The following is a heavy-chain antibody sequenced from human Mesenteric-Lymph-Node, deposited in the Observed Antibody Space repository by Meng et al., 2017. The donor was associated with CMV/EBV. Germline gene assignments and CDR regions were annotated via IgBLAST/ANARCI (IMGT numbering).Heavy chain of an antibody. CDR3: AKGYGLFNY. CDR1: GITFSSYA. D-gene: IGHD3-3*01. J-gene: IGHJ4*02. Sequence: EVQLLESGGGLVQLGGSLRLSCAASGITFSSYAMSWVRQAPGKGLEWVSAISVSGGTTYYKDSVKGRFTISRDNSDNMLYLQMNSLRAEDTAVYYCAKGYGLFNYWGRGTLVTV. CDR2: ISVSGGTT. V-gene: IGHV3-23*01.